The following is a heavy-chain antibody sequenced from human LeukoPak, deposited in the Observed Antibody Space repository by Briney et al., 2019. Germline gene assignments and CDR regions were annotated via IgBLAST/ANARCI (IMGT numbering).Heavy chain of an antibody. CDR2: IKQDGSEK. D-gene: IGHD2-2*01. CDR3: ARPYCSSTSCHDAFGI. J-gene: IGHJ3*02. Sequence: PGGSLRLSCAASGFTFSSYWMSWVRQAPGKGLEWVANIKQDGSEKYYVDSVKGRFTISRDNAKNSLYLQMNSLRAEDTAVYYCARPYCSSTSCHDAFGIWGQGTMVTVSS. V-gene: IGHV3-7*01. CDR1: GFTFSSYW.